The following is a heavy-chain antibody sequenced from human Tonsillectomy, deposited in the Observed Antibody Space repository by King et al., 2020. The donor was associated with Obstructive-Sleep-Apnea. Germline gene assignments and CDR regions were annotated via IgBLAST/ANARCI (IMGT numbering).Heavy chain of an antibody. CDR2: VYYTGST. CDR3: ARKQWLAPFDY. J-gene: IGHJ4*02. CDR1: GVSISGSDYY. V-gene: IGHV4-39*07. Sequence: QLQESGPGLVKPSETLSLTCTVSGVSISGSDYYWGWIRQPPGKGLEWIGAVYYTGSTYFNPSLKSRLTISVETSKNQFSLRLGPVTAADTAVYYCARKQWLAPFDYWGQGTLVTVSS. D-gene: IGHD6-19*01.